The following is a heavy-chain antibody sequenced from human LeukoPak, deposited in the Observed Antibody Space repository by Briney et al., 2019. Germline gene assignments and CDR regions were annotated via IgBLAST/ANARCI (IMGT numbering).Heavy chain of an antibody. CDR2: ISSNTGAI. CDR1: GFTFSSYG. CDR3: AREIPQQLVAMDV. J-gene: IGHJ6*02. D-gene: IGHD6-13*01. V-gene: IGHV3-48*01. Sequence: GGPLRLARAAAGFTFSSYGMSWVRQHPGEWMEWESYISSNTGAIFYADSVKGRFTISRDNAKNSLYLQMNSLRAEDTAVYYCAREIPQQLVAMDVWGQGTTVTVSS.